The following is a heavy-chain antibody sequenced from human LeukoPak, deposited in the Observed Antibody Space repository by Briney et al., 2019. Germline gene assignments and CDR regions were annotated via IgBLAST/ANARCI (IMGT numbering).Heavy chain of an antibody. D-gene: IGHD6-19*01. V-gene: IGHV3-21*01. CDR1: GFTFSSYS. CDR3: ARGPRYSSGRYGGY. CDR2: ISSSSSYI. J-gene: IGHJ4*02. Sequence: GSLRLSCAASGFTFSSYSMNWVRQAPGKGLEWVSSISSSSSYIYYADSVKGRFTISRDIAKNSLYLQMNSLRAEDTAVYYCARGPRYSSGRYGGYWGQGTLVTVSS.